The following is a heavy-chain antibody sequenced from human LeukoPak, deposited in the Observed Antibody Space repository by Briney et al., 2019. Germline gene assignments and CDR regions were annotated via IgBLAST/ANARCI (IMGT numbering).Heavy chain of an antibody. CDR2: IIPIFGTA. Sequence: TVKVSCKASGGTFSSYAISWVRQAPGQGLEWVGGIIPIFGTANYAQKFRGRVTITTDESTSTAYMELSSLRSEDTAVYYCASTYDSSGYFSPSWFDPWGQGTLVTVSS. J-gene: IGHJ5*02. CDR1: GGTFSSYA. CDR3: ASTYDSSGYFSPSWFDP. D-gene: IGHD3-22*01. V-gene: IGHV1-69*05.